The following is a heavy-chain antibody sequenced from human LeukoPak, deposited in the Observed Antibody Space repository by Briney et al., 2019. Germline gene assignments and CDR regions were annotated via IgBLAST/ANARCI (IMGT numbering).Heavy chain of an antibody. CDR2: INPNSGVT. CDR1: GYTFSGCY. CDR3: AKDRYGDYEAPFHYYMDA. V-gene: IGHV1-2*02. Sequence: GASVKLSCTASGYTFSGCYIQWVRQAPGQWLEWMGWINPNSGVTNYAQKLQGRVTITRDTSIDTAYMQLSRLRSDDTAVYYCAKDRYGDYEAPFHYYMDAWGRGTTVTVSS. D-gene: IGHD5-12*01. J-gene: IGHJ6*03.